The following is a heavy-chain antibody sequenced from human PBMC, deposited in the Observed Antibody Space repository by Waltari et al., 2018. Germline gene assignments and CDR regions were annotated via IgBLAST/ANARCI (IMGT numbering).Heavy chain of an antibody. CDR3: TRLGIAAAGDLDV. V-gene: IGHV3-73*01. D-gene: IGHD6-13*01. Sequence: EVQLVESGGGLVQPGGSLKLSCAASGFTFSGSAMHWVRQASGKGLEWVGRIRRKANSYATAYAASGKGRFTISRDDSKNTAYLQMNSLKTEDTAVYYCTRLGIAAAGDLDVWGKGTTVTVSS. J-gene: IGHJ6*04. CDR2: IRRKANSYAT. CDR1: GFTFSGSA.